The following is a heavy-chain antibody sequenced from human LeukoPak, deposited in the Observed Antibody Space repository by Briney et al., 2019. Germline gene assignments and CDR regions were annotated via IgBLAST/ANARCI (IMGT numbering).Heavy chain of an antibody. V-gene: IGHV4-61*02. CDR2: IFNTGPA. CDR3: ARHVLVGWVRGSDYFDS. J-gene: IGHJ4*02. CDR1: GASVSTTPYY. D-gene: IGHD3-10*01. Sequence: PSETLSLTCKVSGASVSTTPYYWTWIRQPAGKGLEWIGRIFNTGPANYNPSFKSRVTIPLDTSKNEFSLNLNSVTAADTAVYYCARHVLVGWVRGSDYFDSWGQGTLVTVSS.